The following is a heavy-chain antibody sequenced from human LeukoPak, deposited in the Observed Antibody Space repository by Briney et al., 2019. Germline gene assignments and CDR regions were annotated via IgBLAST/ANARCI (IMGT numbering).Heavy chain of an antibody. Sequence: SETLSLTCAVYGGSFSGYYWSWIRQPPGKGLEWIGEINHSGSTNYNPSLKSRVTISVDTSKNQFSLKLSSVTAADTAVYYCARHGPSPIWYGYFDYWGQGTLVTVSS. CDR1: GGSFSGYY. V-gene: IGHV4-34*01. D-gene: IGHD6-13*01. J-gene: IGHJ4*02. CDR2: INHSGST. CDR3: ARHGPSPIWYGYFDY.